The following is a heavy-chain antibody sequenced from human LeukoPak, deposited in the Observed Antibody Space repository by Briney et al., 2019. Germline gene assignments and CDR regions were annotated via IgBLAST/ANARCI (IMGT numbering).Heavy chain of an antibody. Sequence: PGGSLRLSCAASGSTFSSYGMHWVRQAPGKGLKWVAFIRYEGSTKYYADSVKGRFTISRDNSKNTLYLQMNSLRAEDTAVYYCAKDEYSSGWYEPSLGYWGQGTLVTVSS. CDR3: AKDEYSSGWYEPSLGY. CDR1: GSTFSSYG. CDR2: IRYEGSTK. D-gene: IGHD6-19*01. J-gene: IGHJ4*02. V-gene: IGHV3-30*02.